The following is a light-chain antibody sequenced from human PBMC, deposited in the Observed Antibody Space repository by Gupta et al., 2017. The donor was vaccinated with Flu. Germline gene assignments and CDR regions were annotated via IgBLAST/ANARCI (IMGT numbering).Light chain of an antibody. V-gene: IGLV2-23*01. J-gene: IGLJ2*01. Sequence: QSALTQPASVSGSPGHSLTISCTGTTSDVGSYNFVSWYPQHPGNATNIMIYEGSKRPEGVSKRFSGSKAGTKASLTICGPQGEDAADYYCYSSDSSSTVVFGGGTKLTGL. CDR2: EGS. CDR1: TSDVGSYNF. CDR3: YSSDSSSTVV.